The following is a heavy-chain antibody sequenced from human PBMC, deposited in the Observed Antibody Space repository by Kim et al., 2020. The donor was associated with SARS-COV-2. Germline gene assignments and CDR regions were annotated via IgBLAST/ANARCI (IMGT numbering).Heavy chain of an antibody. D-gene: IGHD1-26*01. CDR1: GGSISSSSYY. CDR3: ARDHVGATWGAFDI. J-gene: IGHJ3*02. Sequence: SETLSLTCTVSGGSISSSSYYWGWIRQPPGKGLEWIGSIYYSGSTYYNPSLKSRVTISVDTSKNQFPLKLSSVTAADTAVYYCARDHVGATWGAFDIWGQGTMVTVSS. V-gene: IGHV4-39*06. CDR2: IYYSGST.